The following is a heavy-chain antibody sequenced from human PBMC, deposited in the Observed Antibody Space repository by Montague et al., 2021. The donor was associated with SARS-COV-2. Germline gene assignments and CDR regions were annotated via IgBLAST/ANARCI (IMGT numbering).Heavy chain of an antibody. CDR2: VHYTGST. Sequence: ETLSLTCEVSGGSISSYYWSWIRQSPGKGLEWIGYVHYTGSTKYNPSLKTRVTLSLDTPKNHFSLKLSSMTAADTAVYYCARAQNTCFIANCVNYFEVWGLGALVTVSS. D-gene: IGHD1-1*01. V-gene: IGHV4-59*01. CDR3: ARAQNTCFIANCVNYFEV. CDR1: GGSISSYY. J-gene: IGHJ4*02.